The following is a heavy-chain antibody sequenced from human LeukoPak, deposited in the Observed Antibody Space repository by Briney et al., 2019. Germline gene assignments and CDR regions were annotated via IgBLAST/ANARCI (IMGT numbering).Heavy chain of an antibody. CDR1: GFTFDDYG. J-gene: IGHJ4*02. V-gene: IGHV3-53*01. CDR2: IYSGGST. CDR3: ARDSIAAAGTGLDY. Sequence: GGSLRLSCAASGFTFDDYGMSWVRQAPGKGLEWVSVIYSGGSTYYADSVKGRFTISRDNSKNTLYLQMNSLRAEDTAVYYCARDSIAAAGTGLDYWGQGTLVTVSS. D-gene: IGHD6-13*01.